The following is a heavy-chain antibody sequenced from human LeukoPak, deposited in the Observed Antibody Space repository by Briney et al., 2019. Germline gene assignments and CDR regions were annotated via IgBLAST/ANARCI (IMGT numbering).Heavy chain of an antibody. Sequence: GGSLRLSCAASGFFFSSYCMHWVRQAPGKGLEWLAVISSDGSNKYYADSVKGRFTISRDNSKTTLFVQMNSLRVEDTAAYYARCRENDFWSGSPVDYWGQGTLVTVSS. D-gene: IGHD3-3*01. CDR1: GFFFSSYC. CDR3: RCRENDFWSGSPVDY. V-gene: IGHV3-30-3*01. J-gene: IGHJ4*02. CDR2: ISSDGSNK.